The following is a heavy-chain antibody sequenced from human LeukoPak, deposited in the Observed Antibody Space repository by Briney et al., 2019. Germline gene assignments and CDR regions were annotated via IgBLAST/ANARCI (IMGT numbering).Heavy chain of an antibody. CDR3: ARDDRSYDISTGYYKPAYYFDY. Sequence: GGSLRLSCAASGFTFSSYSMNWVRQAPGKGLEWVSSISSSSSYIYYADSVKGRFTISRDNAKNSLYLQMNSLRAEDTAVYYCARDDRSYDISTGYYKPAYYFDYWGQGTLVTVSS. D-gene: IGHD3-9*01. J-gene: IGHJ4*02. V-gene: IGHV3-21*01. CDR1: GFTFSSYS. CDR2: ISSSSSYI.